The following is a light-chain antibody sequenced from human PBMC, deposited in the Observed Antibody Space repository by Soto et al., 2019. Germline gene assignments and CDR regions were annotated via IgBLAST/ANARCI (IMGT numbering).Light chain of an antibody. Sequence: QSVLTQPASVSGSPGQSITISCTGTSSDIGGYNYVSWYQQHPGKAPKLIIYEVDNRPSGVSNRFSGSKSGNTASLTISGLQADDEAVYYCSSYRYTGTVFGGGTKLTVL. CDR1: SSDIGGYNY. CDR3: SSYRYTGTV. CDR2: EVD. J-gene: IGLJ2*01. V-gene: IGLV2-14*01.